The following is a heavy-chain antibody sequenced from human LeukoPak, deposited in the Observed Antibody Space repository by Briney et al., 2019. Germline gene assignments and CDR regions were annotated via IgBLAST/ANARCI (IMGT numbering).Heavy chain of an antibody. D-gene: IGHD5-12*01. J-gene: IGHJ4*02. CDR2: IIPTFGTA. V-gene: IGHV1-69*01. Sequence: ASVKVSCKASGGTFSSYAISWVRQAPGQGLEWMGGIIPTFGTANYAQKFQGRVTITADESTSTAYMELSSLRSEDTAVYYCARDDHSGYYFDYWGQGTLVTVSS. CDR1: GGTFSSYA. CDR3: ARDDHSGYYFDY.